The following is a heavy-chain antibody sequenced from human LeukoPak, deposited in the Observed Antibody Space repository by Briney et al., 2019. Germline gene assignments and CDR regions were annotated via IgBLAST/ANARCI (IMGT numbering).Heavy chain of an antibody. CDR1: GYSISSGYY. CDR2: IYHSGST. CDR3: ASVRSGYFDL. J-gene: IGHJ2*01. Sequence: PSETLSLTCTVSGYSISSGYYWGWIRQPPGKGLEWIGSIYHSGSTYYNPSLKSRVTISVDTSKNQFSLKLSSVTAADTAVYYCASVRSGYFDLWGRGTLVTVSS. D-gene: IGHD3-16*01. V-gene: IGHV4-38-2*02.